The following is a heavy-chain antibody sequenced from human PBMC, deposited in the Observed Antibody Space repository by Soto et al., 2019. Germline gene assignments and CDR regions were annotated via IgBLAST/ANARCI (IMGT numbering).Heavy chain of an antibody. CDR2: INPSGGST. D-gene: IGHD4-17*01. Sequence: QVQLVQSGAEVKKPGASVKVSCKASGYTFTSYYMHWVRQAPGQGLEWMGIINPSGGSTSYAQKFQGRVTMTRDTSTSTVYMELSSLRSEDTAVYYCARVGFYGDPEYYYGMDVWGQGTTVTVSS. CDR3: ARVGFYGDPEYYYGMDV. V-gene: IGHV1-46*03. J-gene: IGHJ6*02. CDR1: GYTFTSYY.